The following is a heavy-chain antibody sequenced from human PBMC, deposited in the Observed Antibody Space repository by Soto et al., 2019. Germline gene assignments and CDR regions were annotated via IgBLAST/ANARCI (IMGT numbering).Heavy chain of an antibody. CDR2: ISSSSSYI. J-gene: IGHJ6*02. D-gene: IGHD3-22*01. V-gene: IGHV3-21*01. Sequence: GGSLRLSCAASGFTFSSYSMNWVRQAPGKGLEWVSSISSSSSYIYYADSVKGRFTISRDNAKNSLYLQMNSLGAEDTAVYYCARDRTGYYDSSGYAQHYYYGMDVWGQGTTVTVSS. CDR1: GFTFSSYS. CDR3: ARDRTGYYDSSGYAQHYYYGMDV.